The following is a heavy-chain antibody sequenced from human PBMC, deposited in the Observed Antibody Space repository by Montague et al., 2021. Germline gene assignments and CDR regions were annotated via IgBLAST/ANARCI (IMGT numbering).Heavy chain of an antibody. D-gene: IGHD5-24*01. J-gene: IGHJ4*02. CDR2: IYYSGTT. V-gene: IGHV4-39*01. CDR3: ASSSGGRWLQSYFDY. Sequence: SETLSLTCTVSGGSISSSSYYWGWIRQPPGKGLEWIVSIYYSGTTYYNPSLKSRVTISVATSKNQFALTLSSATAADTAVYSCASSSGGRWLQSYFDYWDKGTRVTVSS. CDR1: GGSISSSSYY.